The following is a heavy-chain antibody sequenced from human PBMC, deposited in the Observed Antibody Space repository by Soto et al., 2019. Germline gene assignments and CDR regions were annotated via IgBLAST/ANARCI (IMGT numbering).Heavy chain of an antibody. CDR2: INAGNGNT. CDR1: GYTFPSYA. Sequence: ASVKVSCKASGYTFPSYAMRWGRKAPRQRLEWMGWINAGNGNTKYSQKFQGRVTITRDTSASTAYMELSSLRSEDTAVYYCARGSYDDSSGYPSYDYWGQGTLVTVSS. J-gene: IGHJ4*02. D-gene: IGHD3-22*01. CDR3: ARGSYDDSSGYPSYDY. V-gene: IGHV1-3*01.